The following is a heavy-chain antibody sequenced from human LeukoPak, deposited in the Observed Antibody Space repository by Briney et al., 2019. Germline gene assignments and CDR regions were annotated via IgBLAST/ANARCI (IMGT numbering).Heavy chain of an antibody. J-gene: IGHJ4*02. V-gene: IGHV4-59*01. CDR1: GGSISSYY. Sequence: SETLSLTCTVSGGSISSYYWSWIRQPAGKGLEWIGYIYYSGSTNYNPSLKSRVTISVDTSKNQFSLTLSSVTAADTAVYYCARDTPYNSGYHYFDYWGQGTLVTVSS. D-gene: IGHD3-22*01. CDR3: ARDTPYNSGYHYFDY. CDR2: IYYSGST.